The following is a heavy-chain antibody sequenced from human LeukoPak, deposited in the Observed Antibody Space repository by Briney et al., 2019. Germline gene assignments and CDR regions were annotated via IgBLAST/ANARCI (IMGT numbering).Heavy chain of an antibody. CDR1: GYTFTSYY. V-gene: IGHV1-46*01. CDR2: INPSGGST. CDR3: ARSLRMDNWFDP. Sequence: ASVKVSCKASGYTFTSYYMPWVRQAPGQGLEWMGIINPSGGSTSYAQKFQGRVTMTRDTSTSTVYMELSSLRSEDTAVYYCARSLRMDNWFDPWGQGTLVTVSS. D-gene: IGHD2-2*03. J-gene: IGHJ5*02.